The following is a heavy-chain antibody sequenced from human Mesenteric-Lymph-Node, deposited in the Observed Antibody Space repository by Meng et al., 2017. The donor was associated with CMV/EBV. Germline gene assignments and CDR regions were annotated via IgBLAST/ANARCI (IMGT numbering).Heavy chain of an antibody. CDR2: IYYGGTT. D-gene: IGHD1-1*01. CDR3: ARRPYNFSYRYDY. Sequence: GRPISRRSCYGGWTRQHPGEGLEWIEGIYYGGTTYYSPSLKRRVTMSVDTSKNQFSLKLSSVTAADTAVYYCARRPYNFSYRYDYWGQGTLVTVSS. CDR1: GRPISRRSCY. V-gene: IGHV4-39*01. J-gene: IGHJ4*02.